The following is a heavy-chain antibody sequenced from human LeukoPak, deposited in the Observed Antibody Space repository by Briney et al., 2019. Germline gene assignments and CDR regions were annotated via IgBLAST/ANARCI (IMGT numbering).Heavy chain of an antibody. V-gene: IGHV3-7*03. J-gene: IGHJ4*02. CDR1: GFTFSDHW. CDR3: AKRGVVIRVILVGFHKEAYYFDS. CDR2: INQGGSGK. Sequence: GGSLRLSCAASGFTFSDHWMSWIRQAPGKGLEWVANINQGGSGKNYVASVKGQFTISRDNAANSLYLQMDSLRAEDTAVYFCAKRGVVIRVILVGFHKEAYYFDSWGQGALVTVSS. D-gene: IGHD3-22*01.